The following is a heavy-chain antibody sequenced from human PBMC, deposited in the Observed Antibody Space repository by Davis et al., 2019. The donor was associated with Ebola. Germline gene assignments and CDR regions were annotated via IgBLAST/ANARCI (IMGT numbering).Heavy chain of an antibody. CDR3: TTFPVPWYGYDDDY. Sequence: PGGSLRLSCAASGFTFSNAWMSWVRQAPGKGLEYIGRIKGKAEGGTTEYTEPVKGRFTISRDDSKNTLYLQANSLKTEDTDVYYCTTFPVPWYGYDDDYWGQGTLVTVSS. J-gene: IGHJ4*02. D-gene: IGHD5-18*01. CDR1: GFTFSNAW. V-gene: IGHV3-15*01. CDR2: IKGKAEGGTT.